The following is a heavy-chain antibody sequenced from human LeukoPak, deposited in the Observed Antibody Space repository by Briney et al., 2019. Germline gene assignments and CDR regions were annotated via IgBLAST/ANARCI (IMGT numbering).Heavy chain of an antibody. V-gene: IGHV4-39*07. J-gene: IGHJ4*02. D-gene: IGHD4-23*01. CDR1: GGSISSSSDY. CDR3: AREGNDFGGFFDH. CDR2: IYYSGST. Sequence: SETLSLTCTVSGGSISSSSDYWGWIRQPPGMGLEWIGNIYYSGSTYNSPSLKSRVTISVDTSKNQFSLKLSSVTAADTAVYYCAREGNDFGGFFDHWGQGTLVTVSS.